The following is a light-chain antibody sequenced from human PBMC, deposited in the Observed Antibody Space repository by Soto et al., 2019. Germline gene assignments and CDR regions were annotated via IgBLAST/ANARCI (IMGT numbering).Light chain of an antibody. CDR2: AAS. J-gene: IGKJ5*01. V-gene: IGKV1-17*01. Sequence: DIQLTQCPASLSSGFLDRVTISCRTSQSITTYLNWYQQKPGKAPKRLIYAASSLQSGVPSRFSGSGSGTEFTLTISSLQPEDFATYYCLQHNSYPFTFGQGTRLEIK. CDR3: LQHNSYPFT. CDR1: QSITTY.